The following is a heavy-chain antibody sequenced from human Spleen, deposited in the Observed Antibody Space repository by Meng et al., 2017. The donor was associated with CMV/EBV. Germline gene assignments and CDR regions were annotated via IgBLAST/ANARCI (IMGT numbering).Heavy chain of an antibody. J-gene: IGHJ6*02. CDR2: INSDGSST. CDR3: ARDYGGQQRWSHGMDV. D-gene: IGHD4-23*01. CDR1: GFTFSSYW. V-gene: IGHV3-74*01. Sequence: GGSLRLSCAASGFTFSSYWMHWVRQAPGKGLVWVSRINSDGSSTSYADSVKGRFTISRDNAKNTLYLQMNSPRAEDTAVYYCARDYGGQQRWSHGMDVWGQGTTVTVSS.